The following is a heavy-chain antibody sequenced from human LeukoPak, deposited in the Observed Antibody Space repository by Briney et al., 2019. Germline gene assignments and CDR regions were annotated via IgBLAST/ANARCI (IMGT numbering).Heavy chain of an antibody. V-gene: IGHV1-69*13. Sequence: GASVKVSCKASGYTFTSYAISWVRQAPGQGLEWMGGIIPIFGTANYAQKFQGRVTITADESTSTAYMELSSLRSEDTAVYYCASLYQPDYFDYWGQGTLVTVSS. D-gene: IGHD2-2*01. J-gene: IGHJ4*02. CDR3: ASLYQPDYFDY. CDR2: IIPIFGTA. CDR1: GYTFTSYA.